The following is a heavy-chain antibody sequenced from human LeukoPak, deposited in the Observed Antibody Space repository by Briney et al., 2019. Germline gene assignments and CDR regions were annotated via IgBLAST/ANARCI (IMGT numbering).Heavy chain of an antibody. CDR2: IVPLFGTA. CDR1: GDNFSTYA. Sequence: ASVKVSCKASGDNFSTYAISWARQAPGQGLEWMGGIVPLFGTASYAENFQGRITLTAEDESTTTVYMELSSLTSEDTAVYFCARTFGPYYFDYWGQGTLVTVSS. D-gene: IGHD3/OR15-3a*01. V-gene: IGHV1-69*13. J-gene: IGHJ4*02. CDR3: ARTFGPYYFDY.